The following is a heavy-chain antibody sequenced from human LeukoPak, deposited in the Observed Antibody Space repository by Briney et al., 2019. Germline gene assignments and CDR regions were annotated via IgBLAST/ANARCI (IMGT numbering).Heavy chain of an antibody. Sequence: GGSLRLSCAASGFTFDDYAMHWVRHAPGKGLEWVSGISWNSGSIGYADSVKGRFTISRDNAKNSLYLQINSLRAEDTALYYCAKRGRAYCSSTSCPGDAFDIWGQGTMVTVSS. CDR1: GFTFDDYA. J-gene: IGHJ3*02. D-gene: IGHD2-2*01. CDR3: AKRGRAYCSSTSCPGDAFDI. CDR2: ISWNSGSI. V-gene: IGHV3-9*01.